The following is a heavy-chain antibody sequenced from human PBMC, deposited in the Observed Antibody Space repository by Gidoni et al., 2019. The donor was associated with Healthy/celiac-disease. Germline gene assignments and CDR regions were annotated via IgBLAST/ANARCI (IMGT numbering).Heavy chain of an antibody. CDR3: ARDYRMVEAGYYYYYMDV. D-gene: IGHD1-26*01. CDR2: IWYDGSNK. J-gene: IGHJ6*03. V-gene: IGHV3-33*01. Sequence: QVKLVESGGGVVQPGRSLRLSCAASGFTFSSYGMPWVRQAPGKGLEWVAVIWYDGSNKYYADSVKGRFTISRDNSKNTLYLQMNSLRAEDTAVYYCARDYRMVEAGYYYYYMDVWGKGTTVTVSS. CDR1: GFTFSSYG.